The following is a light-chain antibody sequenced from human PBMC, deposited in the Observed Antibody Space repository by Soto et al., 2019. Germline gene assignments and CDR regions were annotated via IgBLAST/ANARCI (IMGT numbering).Light chain of an antibody. CDR1: QSIPNS. J-gene: IGKJ1*01. Sequence: DIQMTQSPSTLSGSVGDRVTITCRASQSIPNSLNWYQQKPGKAPKLLIYAASSLQSGVPSRFSGSGSETDFTLTISSLQPEDFATYSCQQSYSTTWTFGQGTKVDIK. V-gene: IGKV1-39*01. CDR2: AAS. CDR3: QQSYSTTWT.